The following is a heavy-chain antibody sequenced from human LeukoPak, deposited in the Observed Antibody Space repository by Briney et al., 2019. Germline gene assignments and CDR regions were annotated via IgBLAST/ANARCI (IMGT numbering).Heavy chain of an antibody. CDR3: AREGQQLALDY. D-gene: IGHD6-13*01. J-gene: IGHJ4*02. CDR2: ISYDGSNK. V-gene: IGHV3-30*04. Sequence: GGSLRLSCAASGFTFSSYSIHWVRQAPGKGREWVAVISYDGSNKYYADSVKGRFTISRDHSKNTLYLQMNSLRAEDTAVYYCAREGQQLALDYWGQGTLVTVSS. CDR1: GFTFSSYS.